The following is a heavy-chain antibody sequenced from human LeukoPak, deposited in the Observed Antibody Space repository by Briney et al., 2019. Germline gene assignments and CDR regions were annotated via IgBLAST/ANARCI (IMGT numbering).Heavy chain of an antibody. CDR2: IYYSGST. V-gene: IGHV4-39*01. CDR1: GGSISSSSYY. J-gene: IGHJ4*02. Sequence: SETLSLTCIVSGGSISSSSYYWGWIRQPPGKGLEWIGSIYYSGSTYYNPSLKSRVTISVDTSKNQFSLKLSSVTAADTAVYYCARLANDLIAAIDYWGQGTLVTVSS. D-gene: IGHD6-13*01. CDR3: ARLANDLIAAIDY.